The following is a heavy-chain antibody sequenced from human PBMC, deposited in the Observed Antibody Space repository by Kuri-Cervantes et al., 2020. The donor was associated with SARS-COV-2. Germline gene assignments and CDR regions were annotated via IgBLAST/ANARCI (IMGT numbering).Heavy chain of an antibody. J-gene: IGHJ6*02. V-gene: IGHV3-7*01. CDR2: IKQDGSEK. Sequence: GESLKISCAASGFTVSSNYMSWVRQAPGKGLEWVANIKQDGSEKYYVDSVKGRFTISRDNAKNSLYLQMNSLRAEDTAVYYCARVTRSEITIFGVVIMRGMDVWGQGTTVTVSS. D-gene: IGHD3-3*01. CDR1: GFTVSSNY. CDR3: ARVTRSEITIFGVVIMRGMDV.